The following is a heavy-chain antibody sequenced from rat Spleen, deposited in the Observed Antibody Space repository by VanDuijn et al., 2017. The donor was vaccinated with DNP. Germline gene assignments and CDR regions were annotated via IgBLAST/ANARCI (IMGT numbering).Heavy chain of an antibody. CDR2: ISTSGGST. CDR3: ARPIYNNHGGFAY. CDR1: GFTFSNYD. D-gene: IGHD1-10*01. Sequence: EVQLVESGGGLVQSGRSLKLSCAASGFTFSNYDMAWVRQAPTKGLEWVASISTSGGSTYYRDSVKGRFTISRDNAKSTLYLQMNSLRSEDMATYYCARPIYNNHGGFAYWGQGTLVTVSS. J-gene: IGHJ3*01. V-gene: IGHV5-25*01.